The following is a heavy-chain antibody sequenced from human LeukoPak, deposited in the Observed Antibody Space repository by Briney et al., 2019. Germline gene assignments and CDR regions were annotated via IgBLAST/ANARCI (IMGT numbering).Heavy chain of an antibody. CDR1: GFTFSSYA. J-gene: IGHJ4*02. V-gene: IGHV3-64*01. CDR2: ISSNGGST. Sequence: GGSLRLSCAASGFTFSSYAMHWVRQAPGKGLEYASAISSNGGSTYYANSVKGRFTISRDNSKNTLYRRMGSLRDEDMAVYYCARVAGHCSSTSCENDYWGQGTLVTVSS. D-gene: IGHD2-2*01. CDR3: ARVAGHCSSTSCENDY.